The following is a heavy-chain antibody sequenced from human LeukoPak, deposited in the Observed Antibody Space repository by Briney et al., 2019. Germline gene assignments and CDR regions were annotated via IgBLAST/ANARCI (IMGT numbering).Heavy chain of an antibody. CDR2: IYSGGST. J-gene: IGHJ6*02. CDR3: ARDSPGTGVYGMDV. V-gene: IGHV3-53*01. Sequence: GGSLRLSCAASGFTVSSNYMSWVRQAPGKGLEWVSVIYSGGSTYYADFVKGRFTISRDNSKNTLYLQMNSLRAEDTAVYYCARDSPGTGVYGMDVWGQGTTVTVSS. CDR1: GFTVSSNY. D-gene: IGHD3-10*01.